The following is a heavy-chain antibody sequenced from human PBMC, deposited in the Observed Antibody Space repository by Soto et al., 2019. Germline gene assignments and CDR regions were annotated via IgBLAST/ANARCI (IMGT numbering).Heavy chain of an antibody. CDR1: GYTFTSYG. Sequence: ASVKVSCKASGYTFTSYGITWVRQAPGQGLEWMGWISAYNGNTNYAQKLQGRVTMTTDTSTSTAYMELRSLRSDDTAVYYCAREVGLDCSGGSCYSEPLDYRAQRTLVPVS. CDR3: AREVGLDCSGGSCYSEPLDY. J-gene: IGHJ4*02. CDR2: ISAYNGNT. D-gene: IGHD2-15*01. V-gene: IGHV1-18*01.